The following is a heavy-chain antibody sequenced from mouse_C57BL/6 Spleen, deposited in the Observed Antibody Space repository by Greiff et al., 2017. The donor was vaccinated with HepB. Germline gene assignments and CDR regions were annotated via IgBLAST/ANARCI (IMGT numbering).Heavy chain of an antibody. CDR1: GFTFSDYG. D-gene: IGHD1-1*01. Sequence: DVHLVESGGGLVKPGGSLKLSCAASGFTFSDYGMHWVRQAPEKGLEWVAYISSGRSTIYYADTVKGRFTISRDNAKNTLFLQMTSLRSEDTAMYYCAKPYYGITQAWFAYWGQGTLVTVSA. V-gene: IGHV5-17*01. J-gene: IGHJ3*01. CDR3: AKPYYGITQAWFAY. CDR2: ISSGRSTI.